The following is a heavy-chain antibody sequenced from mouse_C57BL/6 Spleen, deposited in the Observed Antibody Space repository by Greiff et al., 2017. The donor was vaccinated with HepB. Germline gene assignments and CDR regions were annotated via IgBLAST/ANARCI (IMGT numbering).Heavy chain of an antibody. CDR2: IYWDDDK. CDR1: GFSLSTSGMG. Sequence: QVQLKESGPGILQSSQTLSLTCSFSGFSLSTSGMGVSWIRQPSGKGLEWLAHIYWDDDKRYNPSLKSRLTFSKDTSRNQVFLKITSVDTADTATYYCARRAPHYYGSSFFDYWGQGTTLTVSS. V-gene: IGHV8-12*01. D-gene: IGHD1-1*01. CDR3: ARRAPHYYGSSFFDY. J-gene: IGHJ2*01.